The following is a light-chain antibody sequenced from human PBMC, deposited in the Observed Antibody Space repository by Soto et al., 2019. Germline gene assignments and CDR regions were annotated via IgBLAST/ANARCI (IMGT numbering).Light chain of an antibody. Sequence: DVRMTQSPSSLSASVGDSVTITCRASQSISTYLNWYQQKPGRAPKVVIYAASNLQSGVPSRFSGSGSGTDFTLTIRGLQPGDSATYFCQQSFGITWTFGQGTNVEIK. CDR2: AAS. CDR3: QQSFGITWT. J-gene: IGKJ1*01. CDR1: QSISTY. V-gene: IGKV1-39*01.